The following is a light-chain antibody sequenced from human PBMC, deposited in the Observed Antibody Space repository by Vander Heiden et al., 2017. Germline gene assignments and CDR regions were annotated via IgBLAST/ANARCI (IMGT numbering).Light chain of an antibody. J-gene: IGKJ1*01. V-gene: IGKV2-28*01. Sequence: DIVMTQSPLSLPVTPGEPASISCRSSQSLLHSNGYNYLDWYLQKPGLSPQLLIYLGSNRASGVPDRFSGSGSGTDFTLKIRRVEAEDVGVYYCRQALQTSWTFGPGTKVEIK. CDR1: QSLLHSNGYNY. CDR3: RQALQTSWT. CDR2: LGS.